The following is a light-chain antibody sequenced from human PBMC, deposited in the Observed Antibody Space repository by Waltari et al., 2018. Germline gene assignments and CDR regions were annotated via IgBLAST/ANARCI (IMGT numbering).Light chain of an antibody. CDR3: QVWDSNTAV. V-gene: IGLV3-9*01. Sequence: SYELTQPLSVSVALGQTARMTCGGTNIGSRNVHWYPQKPGQAPVLVIYRDSNRPSGIPERFSGSNSGNTATLTISRAQAGDEADFYCQVWDSNTAVFGGGTKLTVL. CDR1: NIGSRN. J-gene: IGLJ2*01. CDR2: RDS.